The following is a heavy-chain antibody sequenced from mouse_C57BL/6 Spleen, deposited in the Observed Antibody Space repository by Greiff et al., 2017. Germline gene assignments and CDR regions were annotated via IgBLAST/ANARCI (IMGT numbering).Heavy chain of an antibody. CDR3: APKVELPNYYAMDY. Sequence: VKVVESGPGLVQPSQSLSITCTVSGFSLTSYGVHWVRQSPGKGLEWLGVIWSGGSTDYNAAFISRLSISKDNSKSQVFFKMNSLQADDTAIYYCAPKVELPNYYAMDYWGQGTSVTVSS. J-gene: IGHJ4*01. CDR1: GFSLTSYG. D-gene: IGHD2-1*01. V-gene: IGHV2-2*01. CDR2: IWSGGST.